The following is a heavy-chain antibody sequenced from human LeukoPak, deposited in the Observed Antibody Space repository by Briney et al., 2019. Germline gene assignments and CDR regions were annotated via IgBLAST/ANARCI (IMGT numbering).Heavy chain of an antibody. CDR1: GGSISSGGYY. Sequence: SQTLSLTCTVSGGSISSGGYYWSWIRQLPGKDLEWIGYVCYSGSTYYNPSLKSRVTISVDTSKNQFSLKLSSVTAADTAVYYCARFTIFGVVSTNYYYYYGMDVWGQGTTVTVPS. V-gene: IGHV4-31*03. D-gene: IGHD3-3*01. CDR3: ARFTIFGVVSTNYYYYYGMDV. J-gene: IGHJ6*02. CDR2: VCYSGST.